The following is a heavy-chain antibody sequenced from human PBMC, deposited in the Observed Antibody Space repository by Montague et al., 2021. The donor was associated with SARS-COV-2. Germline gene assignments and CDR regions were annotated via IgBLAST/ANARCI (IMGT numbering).Heavy chain of an antibody. CDR2: INKDGSEK. V-gene: IGHV3-7*03. J-gene: IGHJ4*02. CDR3: ARKQDFKD. D-gene: IGHD2/OR15-2a*01. CDR1: GINFGNFW. Sequence: SLRLSCAASGINFGNFWMSWVRQAPGKGLEWVANINKDGSEKYHLESLKGRFTISRDNANSSVILQMDSLRPDDTAVYYCARKQDFKDWGQGTLVIVSS.